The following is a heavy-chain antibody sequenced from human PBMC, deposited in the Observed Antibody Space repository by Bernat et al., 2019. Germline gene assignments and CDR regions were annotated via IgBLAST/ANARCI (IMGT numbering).Heavy chain of an antibody. CDR2: INTDGSST. V-gene: IGHV3-74*01. Sequence: EVQLVESGGGLVQPGGSLRVSCAASRFTFSNYWMHWVRQAPGKGLVWVSRINTDGSSTTYADSVKDRFTISRDNAKNTLYLQMNSLGVEDTAIYYCAREYSSSSGRTFDIWGQGTMVTVSS. CDR3: AREYSSSSGRTFDI. CDR1: RFTFSNYW. J-gene: IGHJ3*02. D-gene: IGHD6-6*01.